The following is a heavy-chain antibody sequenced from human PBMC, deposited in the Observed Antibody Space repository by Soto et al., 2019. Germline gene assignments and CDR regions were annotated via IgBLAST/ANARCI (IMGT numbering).Heavy chain of an antibody. D-gene: IGHD2-8*01. J-gene: IGHJ6*03. Sequence: ASVKVSCKASGYTFTSYAMHWVRQAPGQRLEWMGWINAGNGNTKYSQKFQGRVTITRDTSASTAYMELSSLRSEDTAVYYCARDQNIVLMVYAQYYYYYYMDVWGKGTTVTVSS. V-gene: IGHV1-3*01. CDR1: GYTFTSYA. CDR3: ARDQNIVLMVYAQYYYYYYMDV. CDR2: INAGNGNT.